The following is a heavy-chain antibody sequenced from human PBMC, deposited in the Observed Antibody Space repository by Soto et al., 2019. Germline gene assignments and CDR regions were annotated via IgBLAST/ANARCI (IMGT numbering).Heavy chain of an antibody. CDR1: GYPLTGYF. CDR2: INPNSGAT. CDR3: ARGGGTILAPLP. J-gene: IGHJ5*02. V-gene: IGHV1-2*02. D-gene: IGHD3-3*01. Sequence: XSVKVACKASGYPLTGYFIHWGRQAPRQGLEWVGYINPNSGATKYAPRFQGRVTMTSDTSIRTAYMDLSNLRSDDTAVYYCARGGGTILAPLPCGPGTLVTVSS.